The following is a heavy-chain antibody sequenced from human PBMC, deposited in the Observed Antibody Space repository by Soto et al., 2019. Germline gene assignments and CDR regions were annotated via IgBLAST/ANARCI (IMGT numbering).Heavy chain of an antibody. Sequence: GGSLRLSCAASGFTFSSYAMHWVRQAPGKGLEWVAVISYDGSNKYYADSVKGRFTISRDNSKNTLYLQMNSLRAEDTAVYYCAREELGYGSGSYFDYWGQGTLVTVSS. CDR1: GFTFSSYA. V-gene: IGHV3-30-3*01. J-gene: IGHJ4*02. CDR2: ISYDGSNK. CDR3: AREELGYGSGSYFDY. D-gene: IGHD3-10*01.